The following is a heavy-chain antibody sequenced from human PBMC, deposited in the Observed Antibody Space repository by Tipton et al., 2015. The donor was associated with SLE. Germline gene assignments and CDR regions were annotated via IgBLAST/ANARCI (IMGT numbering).Heavy chain of an antibody. D-gene: IGHD6-19*01. CDR1: GYTFTGYY. J-gene: IGHJ6*02. CDR2: INPNSGGT. CDR3: ARHNRKQWLVRYYYGMDV. V-gene: IGHV1-2*02. Sequence: QSGPEVKKPGASVKVSCKASGYTFTGYYMHWVRQAPGQGLEWMGWINPNSGGTNYAQKFQGRVTMTRDTSISTAYMELSRLRSDDTAVYYCARHNRKQWLVRYYYGMDVWGQGTTVTVSS.